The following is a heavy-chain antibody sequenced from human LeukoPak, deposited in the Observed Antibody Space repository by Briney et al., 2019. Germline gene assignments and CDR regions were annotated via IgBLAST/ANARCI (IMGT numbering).Heavy chain of an antibody. J-gene: IGHJ4*02. CDR1: GGSISSSSYY. CDR2: IYYSGST. D-gene: IGHD1-26*01. CDR3: ARQGGSYYTPFDS. V-gene: IGHV4-39*01. Sequence: SETLSLTCTVSGGSISSSSYYWGWIRQPPGKGLEWIGNIYYSGSTYYNPSLRSRVTISVDTSKNQFSLKLNSVTAADTAAYYCARQGGSYYTPFDSWGQGTLVTVSS.